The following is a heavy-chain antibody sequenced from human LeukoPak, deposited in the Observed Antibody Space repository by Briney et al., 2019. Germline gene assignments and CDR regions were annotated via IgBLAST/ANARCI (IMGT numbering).Heavy chain of an antibody. CDR3: ANTLGAYPRGKLDPHFDY. J-gene: IGHJ4*02. CDR2: FIPFLGIA. Sequence: ASGKVSCKASGATFCRYAVSWVRRAPGQGLGWMGRFIPFLGIANYAQKLQGRVTITADKSTSTAYMELSSLRSEDTAVYYCANTLGAYPRGKLDPHFDYWGQGTLVTVSS. CDR1: GATFCRYA. V-gene: IGHV1-69*04. D-gene: IGHD1-1*01.